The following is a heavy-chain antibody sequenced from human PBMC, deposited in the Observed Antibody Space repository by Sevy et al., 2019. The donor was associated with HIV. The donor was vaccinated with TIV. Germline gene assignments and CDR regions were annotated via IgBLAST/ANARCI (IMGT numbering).Heavy chain of an antibody. J-gene: IGHJ4*02. CDR2: FYNGDST. Sequence: GGSLRLSCAATGFTVTSNYMSWVRQGPGKGLEWVSGFYNGDSTQYADSVKGRFTISRDKSNNTLYLQMDSLRAEDTVVYYCAREAGSSSFDYWGQGTLVTVSS. CDR3: AREAGSSSFDY. CDR1: GFTVTSNY. D-gene: IGHD6-13*01. V-gene: IGHV3-53*01.